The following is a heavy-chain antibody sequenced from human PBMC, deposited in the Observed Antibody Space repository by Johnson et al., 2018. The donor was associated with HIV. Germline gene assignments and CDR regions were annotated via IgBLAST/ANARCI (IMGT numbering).Heavy chain of an antibody. CDR2: IRFDRSNK. CDR3: ARGGLLSPDAFDI. CDR1: GFTFSTYA. D-gene: IGHD2-21*02. Sequence: QVQLVESGGGVVRPGESLRLSCAASGFTFSTYAMHWVRQAPGKGLEWVSFIRFDRSNKYYADSVKGRFTISRDNSKNTLYLQMNSLRAEDTAVYYCARGGLLSPDAFDIWGQGTMVTVSS. J-gene: IGHJ3*02. V-gene: IGHV3-30*02.